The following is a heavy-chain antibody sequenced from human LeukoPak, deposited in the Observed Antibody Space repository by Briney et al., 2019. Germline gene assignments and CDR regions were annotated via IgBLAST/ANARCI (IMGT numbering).Heavy chain of an antibody. CDR1: GGTFSSYA. Sequence: SVKVSCKASGGTFSSYAISWVRQAPGQGLEWMGGIIPIFGTANYAQKFQGRVTITTDESPSTAYMELSSLRSEDTAVYYCARGRYCSGGSCQGNAFDIWGQGTMVTVSS. CDR3: ARGRYCSGGSCQGNAFDI. V-gene: IGHV1-69*05. J-gene: IGHJ3*02. CDR2: IIPIFGTA. D-gene: IGHD2-15*01.